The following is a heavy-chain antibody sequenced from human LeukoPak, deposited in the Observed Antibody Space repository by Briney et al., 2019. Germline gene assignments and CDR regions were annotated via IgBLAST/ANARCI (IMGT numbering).Heavy chain of an antibody. CDR2: IYSGGST. CDR3: ARVGLLGFCSGGSSPSYFDY. D-gene: IGHD2-15*01. Sequence: GGSLRLSCAASGFTVSSNYMSWVRQAPGKGLEWVSVIYSGGSTYYADSVKGRFTISRHNSKNTLYLQMNSLRAEDTAVYYCARVGLLGFCSGGSSPSYFDYGGQGTLATVS. J-gene: IGHJ4*02. CDR1: GFTVSSNY. V-gene: IGHV3-53*04.